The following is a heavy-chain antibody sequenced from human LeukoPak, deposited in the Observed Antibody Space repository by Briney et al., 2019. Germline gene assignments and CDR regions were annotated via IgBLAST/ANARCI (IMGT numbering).Heavy chain of an antibody. J-gene: IGHJ4*02. Sequence: PSETLSLTCTVSGGSISSGGYYWSWIRQHPGKGLEWIGYIYYSGSTYYNPSLKSRVTISVDTSKNQFSLKLSSVTAADTAVYYCARDARITMVRGVLDYWGQGTLVTVSS. CDR1: GGSISSGGYY. D-gene: IGHD3-10*01. CDR3: ARDARITMVRGVLDY. V-gene: IGHV4-31*03. CDR2: IYYSGST.